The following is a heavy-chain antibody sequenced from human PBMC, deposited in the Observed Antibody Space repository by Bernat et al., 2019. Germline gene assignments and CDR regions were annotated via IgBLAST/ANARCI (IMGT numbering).Heavy chain of an antibody. J-gene: IGHJ3*02. D-gene: IGHD2-2*01. V-gene: IGHV3-23*01. CDR1: GFTFSSYA. Sequence: EVQLLESGGGLVQPGGSLRLSCAASGFTFSSYAMSWVRQAPGKGLEWVSAISGSGGSTYYADSVKGRFTISRDNSKNTLYLQMNSLRAEDTVVYYCAKDLGIVVVPAAIPNAFDIWGQGTMVTVSS. CDR2: ISGSGGST. CDR3: AKDLGIVVVPAAIPNAFDI.